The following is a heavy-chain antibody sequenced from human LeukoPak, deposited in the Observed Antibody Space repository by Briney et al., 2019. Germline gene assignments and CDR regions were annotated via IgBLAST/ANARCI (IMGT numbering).Heavy chain of an antibody. Sequence: PGGSLRLSCAASGFTLGGYWMSWVRQAPGKGLEWVARLHADGIERYFVDSVKGRFTISRDNAKNSLYLQMYSLRLDDTAVYYCARGGYSFDYLGQGTLVTVSS. D-gene: IGHD5-12*01. CDR3: ARGGYSFDY. CDR2: LHADGIER. J-gene: IGHJ4*02. CDR1: GFTLGGYW. V-gene: IGHV3-7*01.